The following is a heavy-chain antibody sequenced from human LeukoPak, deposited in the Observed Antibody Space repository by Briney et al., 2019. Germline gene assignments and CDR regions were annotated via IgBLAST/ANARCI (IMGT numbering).Heavy chain of an antibody. D-gene: IGHD1-1*01. J-gene: IGHJ4*02. CDR1: GGSISSGGYS. CDR2: IYHSGST. CDR3: AREMGSGSLDY. V-gene: IGHV4-30-2*01. Sequence: PSQTLSLTCAVSGGSISSGGYSWRWLRQPPGKGLEWIGYIYHSGSTYYNPSLKSRVTISVDRSKNQFSLKLSSVTAADTAVYYCAREMGSGSLDYWGQGTLVTVSS.